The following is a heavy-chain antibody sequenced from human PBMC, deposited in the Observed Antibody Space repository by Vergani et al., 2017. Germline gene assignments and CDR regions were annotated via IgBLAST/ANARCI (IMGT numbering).Heavy chain of an antibody. CDR1: GYTFTSYY. Sequence: QVQLVQSGAEVKKPGASVKVSCKASGYTFTSYYMHWVRQAPGQGLEWMGIINPSGGSTSYAQKFQGRVTMTRDTSTSTVYMELSSLRSEDTAVYYCASVPYSYGSSYYFDYWGQGTLVTVSS. CDR3: ASVPYSYGSSYYFDY. V-gene: IGHV1-46*03. CDR2: INPSGGST. J-gene: IGHJ4*02. D-gene: IGHD5-18*01.